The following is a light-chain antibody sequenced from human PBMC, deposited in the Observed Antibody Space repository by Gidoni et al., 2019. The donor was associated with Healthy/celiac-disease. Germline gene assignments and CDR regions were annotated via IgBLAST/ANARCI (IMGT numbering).Light chain of an antibody. Sequence: ELPLTNSQGILSLSPGERATLSCRASQRVSSSYLAWYQQKPGQAPRLLIYGASSRATGIPDRFSGSGSGTDFTLTISRLEPEDFAVYYCQQYGSSHWTFGQGTKVEIK. J-gene: IGKJ1*01. V-gene: IGKV3-20*01. CDR1: QRVSSSY. CDR2: GAS. CDR3: QQYGSSHWT.